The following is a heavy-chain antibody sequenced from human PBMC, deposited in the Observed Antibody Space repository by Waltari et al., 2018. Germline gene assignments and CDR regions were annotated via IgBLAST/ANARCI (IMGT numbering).Heavy chain of an antibody. CDR1: GGTFSSYA. Sequence: QVQLVQSGAEVKKPGSSVKVSCKASGGTFSSYAISWLRPAPGQGLEWMVGIIPIFGTANYAQKFQGRVTITADESTSTAYMELSSLRSEDTAVYYCAREESRIAAAGNDWFDPWGQGTLVTVSS. CDR3: AREESRIAAAGNDWFDP. D-gene: IGHD6-13*01. CDR2: IIPIFGTA. V-gene: IGHV1-69*01. J-gene: IGHJ5*02.